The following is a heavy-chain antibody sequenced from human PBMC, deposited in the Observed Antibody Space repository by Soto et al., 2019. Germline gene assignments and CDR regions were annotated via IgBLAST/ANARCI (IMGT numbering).Heavy chain of an antibody. D-gene: IGHD6-13*01. CDR1: GGSISSSSYY. CDR3: ASLIAAAINGFDY. Sequence: QLQLQESGPGLVKPSETLSLTCTVSGGSISSSSYYWGWSRQPPGKGLEWIGSIYYSGSTYYNPSLTSRVNLSVDTSKNQFSLKLSSVTAADTDVYYCASLIAAAINGFDYWGQGTLVTVSS. V-gene: IGHV4-39*01. CDR2: IYYSGST. J-gene: IGHJ5*01.